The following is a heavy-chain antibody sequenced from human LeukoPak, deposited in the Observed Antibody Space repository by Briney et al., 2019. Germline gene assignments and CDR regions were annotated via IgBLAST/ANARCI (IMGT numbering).Heavy chain of an antibody. CDR3: ARQPQYSGSYSLDY. Sequence: SETLSLTCTVSGGSISSSSYYWGWIRQPPGKGLEWIGSIYYSGSTYYNPSLKSRVTISVDTSKNQFSLKLSSVTAADTAVYYCARQPQYSGSYSLDYWGQGTLVTVSS. CDR1: GGSISSSSYY. CDR2: IYYSGST. J-gene: IGHJ4*02. V-gene: IGHV4-39*01. D-gene: IGHD1-26*01.